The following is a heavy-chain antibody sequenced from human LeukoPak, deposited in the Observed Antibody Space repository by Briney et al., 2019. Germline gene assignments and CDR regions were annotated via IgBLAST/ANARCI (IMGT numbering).Heavy chain of an antibody. CDR3: ARVMLGWSGYSDYYGMDV. D-gene: IGHD3-3*01. CDR2: ISSSSSYI. V-gene: IGHV3-21*01. Sequence: PGGSLRLSCAASGFTFSSYAMSWVRQAPGKGLEWVSSISSSSSYIYYADSVKGRFTISRDNAKNSLYLQMNSLRAEDTAVYYCARVMLGWSGYSDYYGMDVWGQGTTVTVSS. CDR1: GFTFSSYA. J-gene: IGHJ6*02.